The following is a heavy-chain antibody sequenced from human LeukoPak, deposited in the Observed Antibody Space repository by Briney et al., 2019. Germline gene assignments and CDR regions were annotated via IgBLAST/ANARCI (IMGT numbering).Heavy chain of an antibody. CDR1: GFTFSDHY. CDR2: SRNKANRYTT. Sequence: GGSLRLSCAVSGFTFSDHYIAWVRQAPGKGLEWVGRSRNKANRYTTEHAASVEGRFTISRDVSRSSVYLQMNSLKTEDTAVYYCARTTPTDFFDYWGQGTLVTVSS. J-gene: IGHJ4*02. V-gene: IGHV3-72*01. D-gene: IGHD4-11*01. CDR3: ARTTPTDFFDY.